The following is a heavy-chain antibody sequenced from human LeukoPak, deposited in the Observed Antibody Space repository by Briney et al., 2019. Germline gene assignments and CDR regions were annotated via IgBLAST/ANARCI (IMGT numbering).Heavy chain of an antibody. CDR2: ISNSGGST. CDR3: AKILTVVYYFDY. J-gene: IGHJ4*02. Sequence: GGSLRLSCAASGFTFSSYAMSWVRQAPGKGLEWVSGISNSGGSTYYTDSVKGRFTISRDNSKNTLFLQMNGLRAEDTAVYYCAKILTVVYYFDYWGQGTLVTVSS. D-gene: IGHD2-15*01. V-gene: IGHV3-23*01. CDR1: GFTFSSYA.